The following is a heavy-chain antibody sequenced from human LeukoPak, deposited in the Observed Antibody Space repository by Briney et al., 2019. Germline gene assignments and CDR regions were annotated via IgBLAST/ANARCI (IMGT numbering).Heavy chain of an antibody. CDR3: ARESARYCSSTSCYAYFFDY. CDR1: GFTFYTYS. Sequence: GGSLRLSCAASGFTFYTYSMNWVRQAPGKGLEWVSSISSSGTYTYYADSVKGRFTISRDNAKNSLYLQMNSLRAEDTAVYYCARESARYCSSTSCYAYFFDYWGQGTLVTVSS. D-gene: IGHD2-2*01. CDR2: ISSSGTYT. V-gene: IGHV3-21*01. J-gene: IGHJ4*02.